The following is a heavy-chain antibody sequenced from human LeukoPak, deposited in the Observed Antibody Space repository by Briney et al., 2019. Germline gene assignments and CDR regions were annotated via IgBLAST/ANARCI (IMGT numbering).Heavy chain of an antibody. J-gene: IGHJ3*02. CDR2: IKQDGSEK. D-gene: IGHD1/OR15-1a*01. CDR1: GFTFSSYW. CDR3: ARGITGTTGDAFDI. V-gene: IGHV3-7*01. Sequence: GGSLRLSCAASGFTFSSYWMSWVRQAPGKGLEWVASIKQDGSEKYYVDSVKGRFTISRDNAKNSLYLQMNSLRAEDTAVYYCARGITGTTGDAFDIWGQGTMVTVSS.